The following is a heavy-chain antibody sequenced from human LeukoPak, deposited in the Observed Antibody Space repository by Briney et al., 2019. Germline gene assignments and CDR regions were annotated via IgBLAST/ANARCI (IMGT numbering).Heavy chain of an antibody. CDR1: GYTFTGYY. J-gene: IGHJ4*02. D-gene: IGHD3-10*01. V-gene: IGHV1-2*02. Sequence: ASVKVSCKASGYTFTGYYMHWVRQAPGQGLEWMGWINPNSGGTNYAQKFQGRVTTTRDTSISTAYMELSRLRSDDTAVYYCARVGDSIRFGELSLYFDYWGQGTLVTVSS. CDR3: ARVGDSIRFGELSLYFDY. CDR2: INPNSGGT.